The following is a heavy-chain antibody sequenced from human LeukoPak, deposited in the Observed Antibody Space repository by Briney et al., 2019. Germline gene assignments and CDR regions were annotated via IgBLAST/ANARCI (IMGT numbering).Heavy chain of an antibody. CDR2: VYSDGTT. Sequence: GGSLRLSCAASGFSISTKYMSWVRQAPGKGLEWVSVVYSDGTTHYADSVEGRFTIFRDNSKDTLYLHMNSLRAEDTAVYYCAGDTPNYATGHYYGYYYMDVWGKGTTVTVSS. V-gene: IGHV3-53*01. CDR1: GFSISTKY. CDR3: AGDTPNYATGHYYGYYYMDV. J-gene: IGHJ6*03. D-gene: IGHD2-15*01.